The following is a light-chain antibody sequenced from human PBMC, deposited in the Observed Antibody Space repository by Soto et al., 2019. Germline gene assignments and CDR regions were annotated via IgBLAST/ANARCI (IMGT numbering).Light chain of an antibody. CDR1: QSVSSN. CDR3: QHYNNWPPWT. V-gene: IGKV3-15*01. J-gene: IGKJ1*01. CDR2: GAS. Sequence: EIVMTQSPAILSVSPGERAALSCRASQSVSSNLAWYQQKPGQAPRLLIYGASTRATGVPARFRGSGSGTDFTLTISALQSEDFAVYYCQHYNNWPPWTFGQGTKVDI.